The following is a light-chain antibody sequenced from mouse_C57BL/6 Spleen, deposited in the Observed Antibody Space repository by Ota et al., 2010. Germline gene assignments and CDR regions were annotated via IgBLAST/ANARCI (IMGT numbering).Light chain of an antibody. J-gene: IGKJ5*01. V-gene: IGKV1-110*01. CDR1: QSLVHSNGNAY. CDR2: KVS. Sequence: VMTQTPLSLPVSLGDQASISCKSSQSLVHSNGNAYLHWYLQKPGQSPKLLIYKVSNRFSGVPDRFSGSGSGTDFTLKISRVEAEDAATYYCQQYSGYPLTFGAGTKLELK. CDR3: QQYSGYPLT.